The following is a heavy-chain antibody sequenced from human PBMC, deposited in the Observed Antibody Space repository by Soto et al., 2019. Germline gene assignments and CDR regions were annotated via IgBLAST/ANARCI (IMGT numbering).Heavy chain of an antibody. CDR3: AKTEGYCSGGSCYTYYYNGMDV. CDR2: ISGNGGST. Sequence: EVHLLESGGGLVQPGGSLRLSCAASGFTFDTYAMSWVRQAPGKGLEWVSTISGNGGSTYYADSVKGRFTISRDNSKNTLYVQMSSLRAEDTAVYYCAKTEGYCSGGSCYTYYYNGMDVWGQGTTVTVSS. J-gene: IGHJ6*02. V-gene: IGHV3-23*01. D-gene: IGHD2-15*01. CDR1: GFTFDTYA.